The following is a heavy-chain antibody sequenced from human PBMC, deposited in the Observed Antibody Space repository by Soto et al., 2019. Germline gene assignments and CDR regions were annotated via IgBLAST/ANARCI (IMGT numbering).Heavy chain of an antibody. Sequence: EVQLVESGGGLVQPGGSLRLSCVASGFTFSDHYMDWVRQASGKGLEWVGRIRNKANSYTAEYAASVKGRFTVSRDDSRTSLCLQMNSLKIEDTDRYYCVRAGTGYQLDYWGQGTLVTVSS. V-gene: IGHV3-72*01. J-gene: IGHJ4*02. D-gene: IGHD3-9*01. CDR2: IRNKANSYTA. CDR3: VRAGTGYQLDY. CDR1: GFTFSDHY.